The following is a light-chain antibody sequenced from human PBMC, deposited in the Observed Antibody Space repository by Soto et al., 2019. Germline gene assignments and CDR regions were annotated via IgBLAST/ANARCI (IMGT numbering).Light chain of an antibody. CDR3: QQYGSSPLT. Sequence: EIVLTQSPGTLSLSPGERATLSCRASQSLSSTYLAWYQQKPGQAPRLLIYGASNRATGIPDRFSGSGSGTDVTLTINRLEPEDFAGYYCQQYGSSPLTFGQGTKVEIK. V-gene: IGKV3-20*01. CDR1: QSLSSTY. J-gene: IGKJ1*01. CDR2: GAS.